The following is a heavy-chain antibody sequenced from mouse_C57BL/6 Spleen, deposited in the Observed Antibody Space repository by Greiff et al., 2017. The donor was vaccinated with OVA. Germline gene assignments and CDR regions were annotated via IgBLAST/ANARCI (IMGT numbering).Heavy chain of an antibody. D-gene: IGHD2-3*01. CDR1: GFTFSSYA. CDR3: ARYYDGYLDY. J-gene: IGHJ2*01. CDR2: ISDGGSYT. Sequence: EVKLVESGGGLVKPGGSLKLSCAASGFTFSSYAMSWVRQTPEKRLEWVATISDGGSYTYYTDNVKGRFTISRDNAKNNLYLQMSHLKSEDTAMYYCARYYDGYLDYWGQGTTLTVSS. V-gene: IGHV5-4*03.